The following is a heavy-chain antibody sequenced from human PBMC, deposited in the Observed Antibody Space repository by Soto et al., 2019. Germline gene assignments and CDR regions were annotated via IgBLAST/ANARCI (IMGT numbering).Heavy chain of an antibody. CDR1: GFTFSSYA. CDR2: ISYDGSNK. Sequence: QVQLVESGGGVVQPGRSLRLSCAASGFTFSSYAMHWVRQAPGKGLEWVAVISYDGSNKYYADSVKGRFTISRDNSKNTLYLQMNSLRAEDTAVYYCARYRDTAMVLFDYWGQGTLVTVSS. J-gene: IGHJ4*02. V-gene: IGHV3-30-3*01. CDR3: ARYRDTAMVLFDY. D-gene: IGHD5-18*01.